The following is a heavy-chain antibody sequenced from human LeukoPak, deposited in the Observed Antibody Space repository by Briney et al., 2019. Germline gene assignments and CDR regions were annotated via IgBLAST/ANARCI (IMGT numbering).Heavy chain of an antibody. CDR3: AREWELLTNWFDP. CDR2: IYSGGST. CDR1: GFTVSSNY. J-gene: IGHJ5*02. Sequence: GGSLRLSCAASGFTVSSNYMSWVRQAPGKGLEWVSVIYSGGSTYYADSVKGRFTISRDNSKNTLYLQMNSLRAEDTAVYYCAREWELLTNWFDPWGQGTLVTVSS. D-gene: IGHD1-26*01. V-gene: IGHV3-66*01.